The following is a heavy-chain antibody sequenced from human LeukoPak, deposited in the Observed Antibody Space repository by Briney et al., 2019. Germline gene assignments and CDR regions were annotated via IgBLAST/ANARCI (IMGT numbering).Heavy chain of an antibody. J-gene: IGHJ5*02. D-gene: IGHD6-25*01. CDR2: IYHSGST. CDR3: ARDGGRDWFDP. CDR1: CYSISSGYY. Sequence: SETLSLTCAVSCYSISSGYYWGWIRQPPGKGLEWIGSIYHSGSTYYNPSLKSRVTISVDTYKNQFSLKLSSVAAADTAVYYCARDGGRDWFDPWGQGTLVTVSS. V-gene: IGHV4-38-2*02.